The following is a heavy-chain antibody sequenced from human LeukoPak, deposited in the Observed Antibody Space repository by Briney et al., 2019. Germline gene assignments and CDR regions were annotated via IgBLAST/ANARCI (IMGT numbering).Heavy chain of an antibody. Sequence: GGSLRLSCAASGFTLSSYAMSWVRQGPGKGLEWVSAISVSGNTYHADSVKGRFTISRDSSKNTLYLQMNSLRAEDTAVYYCARHSQWLEHYFDYWGQGTLVTVSS. V-gene: IGHV3-23*01. D-gene: IGHD6-19*01. CDR1: GFTLSSYA. CDR2: ISVSGNT. CDR3: ARHSQWLEHYFDY. J-gene: IGHJ4*02.